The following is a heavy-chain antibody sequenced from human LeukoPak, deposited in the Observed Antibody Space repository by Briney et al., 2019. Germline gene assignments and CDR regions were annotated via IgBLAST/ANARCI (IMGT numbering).Heavy chain of an antibody. Sequence: KTSETLSLTCTVSGGSIRNYYWSWIRQPPGKGLEWIGYIYYSGSTNYNGSLKSRVTISVDTSKNQFSLKLSSVTAADTAVYYCARYGSGRSDLDYWGQGTLVTVS. CDR2: IYYSGST. J-gene: IGHJ4*02. CDR3: ARYGSGRSDLDY. V-gene: IGHV4-59*08. D-gene: IGHD3-10*01. CDR1: GGSIRNYY.